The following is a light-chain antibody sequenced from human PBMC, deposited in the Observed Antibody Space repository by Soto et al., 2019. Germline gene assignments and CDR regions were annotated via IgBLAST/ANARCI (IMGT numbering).Light chain of an antibody. Sequence: EIVMTQSPDMLSVSPVERATLSCRVSQSISSNLAWYQQKPGQAPRLLIYDTSTRATGIPARFSGSGSGTEFTLTISGLQSEDFAVYYCLHYNKRPRWTFGQGTKVDIK. CDR1: QSISSN. V-gene: IGKV3-15*01. CDR3: LHYNKRPRWT. J-gene: IGKJ1*01. CDR2: DTS.